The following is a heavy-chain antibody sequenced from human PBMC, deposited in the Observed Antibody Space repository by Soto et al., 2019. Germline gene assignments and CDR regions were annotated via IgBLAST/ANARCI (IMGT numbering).Heavy chain of an antibody. J-gene: IGHJ6*02. D-gene: IGHD3-3*01. CDR3: AKDTPYDFHYYGMDV. CDR1: GFTFSSYA. V-gene: IGHV3-23*01. CDR2: ISGSGGST. Sequence: GGSLRLSCAASGFTFSSYAMGWVRQAPGKGLEWVSAISGSGGSTYYADSVKGRFTISRDNSKNTLYLQMNSLRAEDTAVYYYAKDTPYDFHYYGMDVWGQGTTVTVSS.